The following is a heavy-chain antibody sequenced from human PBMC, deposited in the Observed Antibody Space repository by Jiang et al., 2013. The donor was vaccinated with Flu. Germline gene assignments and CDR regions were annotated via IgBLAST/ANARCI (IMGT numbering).Heavy chain of an antibody. Sequence: WVSSITSRSSYIHYADSVKGRFTISRDNAKNSLYLQMNSLRAEDTAMYYCARAREAYDSSGYYRHTDWFDPWGQGTLVTVSS. CDR2: ITSRSSYI. D-gene: IGHD3-22*01. CDR3: ARAREAYDSSGYYRHTDWFDP. J-gene: IGHJ5*02. V-gene: IGHV3-21*01.